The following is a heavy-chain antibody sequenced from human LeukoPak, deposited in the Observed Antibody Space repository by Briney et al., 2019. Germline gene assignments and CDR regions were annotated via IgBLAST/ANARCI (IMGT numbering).Heavy chain of an antibody. CDR2: IYYSGST. J-gene: IGHJ4*02. CDR1: GGSISSSSYY. V-gene: IGHV4-39*01. Sequence: SETLSLTCTVSGGSISSSSYYWGWIRQPPGKGLEWIGSIYYSGSTYHNPSLKRRVTISVDTSKNQFSLKLSSVTAADTAVYYCARHGGKGPYYFDYWGQGTLVTVSS. D-gene: IGHD4-23*01. CDR3: ARHGGKGPYYFDY.